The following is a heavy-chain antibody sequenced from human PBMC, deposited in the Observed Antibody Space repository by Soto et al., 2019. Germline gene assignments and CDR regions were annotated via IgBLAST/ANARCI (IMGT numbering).Heavy chain of an antibody. CDR1: GFTFTSSA. CDR3: AVIQLGGHKNDY. Sequence: GASVKVSCKASGFTFTSSAVQWVRQARGQRLEWIGWIVVGSGNTNYAQKFQERVTITRDMSTSTAYMELSSLRSEDTAVYYCAVIQLGGHKNDYWGQGTLVTVSS. J-gene: IGHJ4*02. CDR2: IVVGSGNT. V-gene: IGHV1-58*01. D-gene: IGHD2-15*01.